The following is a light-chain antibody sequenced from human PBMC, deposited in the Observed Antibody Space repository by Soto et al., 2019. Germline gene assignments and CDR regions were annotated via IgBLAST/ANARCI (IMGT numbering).Light chain of an antibody. CDR1: SSNIGSRT. J-gene: IGLJ1*01. Sequence: QSVLTQTPSASGTPGQRVTISCSGSSSNIGSRTVSWYQHLPGTAPKLLIYNNNQRPSGVPDRLSGSKSGTSASLAISRLQSEDEADYYCAAWDDNLNGYVFGTGTTLTVL. V-gene: IGLV1-44*01. CDR3: AAWDDNLNGYV. CDR2: NNN.